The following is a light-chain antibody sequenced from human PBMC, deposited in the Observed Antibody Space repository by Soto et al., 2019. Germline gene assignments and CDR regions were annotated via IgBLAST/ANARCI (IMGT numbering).Light chain of an antibody. V-gene: IGLV2-14*03. CDR2: DVS. J-gene: IGLJ2*01. CDR1: SSDVGGYNY. CDR3: TSYTSSSTRGV. Sequence: QSALTHPASVSGSPGQSITISCTGTSSDVGGYNYVSWYQQHPGKPPKLMIYDVSRRPSGVFNRFSGSQSGNTATLTISGLQAEEEADYYCTSYTSSSTRGVFGGGTKLTVL.